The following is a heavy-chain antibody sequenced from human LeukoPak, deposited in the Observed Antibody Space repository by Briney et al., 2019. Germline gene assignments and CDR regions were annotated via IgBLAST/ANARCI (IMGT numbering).Heavy chain of an antibody. D-gene: IGHD3-22*01. CDR2: IDPNSGGT. Sequence: ASVKVSCKASGYTFTGYYMHWVRQAPGQGLEWMGWIDPNSGGTNYAQKFQGRVTMTWDTSISTAYMELSSLRSDDTAVYYCTSDTYYYDSTGLGHWFDPWGQGTLVTVSS. V-gene: IGHV1-2*02. CDR3: TSDTYYYDSTGLGHWFDP. CDR1: GYTFTGYY. J-gene: IGHJ5*02.